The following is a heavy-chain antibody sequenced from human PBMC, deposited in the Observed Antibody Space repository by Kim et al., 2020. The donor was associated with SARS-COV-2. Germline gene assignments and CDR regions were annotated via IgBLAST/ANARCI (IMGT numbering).Heavy chain of an antibody. Sequence: YNPSLKSRVTISVDTSKNQFSLKLSSVTAADTAVYYCARPLRYSSGWYSNWGQGTLVTVSS. D-gene: IGHD6-19*01. J-gene: IGHJ4*02. CDR3: ARPLRYSSGWYSN. V-gene: IGHV4-39*07.